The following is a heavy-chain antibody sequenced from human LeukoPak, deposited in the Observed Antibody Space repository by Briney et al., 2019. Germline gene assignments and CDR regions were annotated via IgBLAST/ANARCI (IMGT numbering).Heavy chain of an antibody. CDR3: AISDGGSGSYSYFDY. CDR2: IYYSGST. V-gene: IGHV4-59*01. CDR1: GGSISSYY. Sequence: MASETLSLTCTVSGGSISSYYRSWIRQPPGKGLEWIGYIYYSGSTNYNPSLKSRVTISVDTSKNQFSLKLSSVTAADTAVYYCAISDGGSGSYSYFDYWGQGTLVTVSS. J-gene: IGHJ4*02. D-gene: IGHD3-10*01.